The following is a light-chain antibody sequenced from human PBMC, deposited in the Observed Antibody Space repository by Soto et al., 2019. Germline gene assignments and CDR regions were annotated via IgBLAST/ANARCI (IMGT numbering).Light chain of an antibody. CDR2: END. CDR3: ATWDSSLYGVV. Sequence: QSVLTQPPSVSAAPGQKVTISCSGSGPTIGKNLVSWYQQLPGAVPKVLIFENDKRLSGIPDRFSGSRSGTSATLDITGLQTGDEADYYCATWDSSLYGVVFGGGTKLTVL. J-gene: IGLJ2*01. CDR1: GPTIGKNL. V-gene: IGLV1-51*02.